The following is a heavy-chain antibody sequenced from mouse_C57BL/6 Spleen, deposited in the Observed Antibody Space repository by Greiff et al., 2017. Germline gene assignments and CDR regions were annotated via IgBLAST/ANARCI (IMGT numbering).Heavy chain of an antibody. Sequence: VQLQQPGAELVRPGSSVKLSCKASGYTFTSYWMDWVKQRPGQGLEWIGNIYPSDSETNYNQKFKDKATLTVDKSSSTAYMQLSSLTSADAAVYYCARSVNYLFDYWGQGTTLTVSS. CDR1: GYTFTSYW. CDR2: IYPSDSET. V-gene: IGHV1-61*01. J-gene: IGHJ2*01. D-gene: IGHD2-1*01. CDR3: ARSVNYLFDY.